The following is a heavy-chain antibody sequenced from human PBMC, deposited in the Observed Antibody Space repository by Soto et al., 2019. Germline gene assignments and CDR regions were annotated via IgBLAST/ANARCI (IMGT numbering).Heavy chain of an antibody. V-gene: IGHV4-59*01. CDR1: GGSISSYY. CDR3: ARNTYGDYDAFDY. Sequence: SETLSLTCTVSGGSISSYYWSWIRQPPGKGLEWIGYIYYSGSTNYNPSLKSRVTISVDTSKNQFSLKLSSVTAADTAVYYCARNTYGDYDAFDYWGQGTLVTVSS. D-gene: IGHD4-17*01. CDR2: IYYSGST. J-gene: IGHJ4*02.